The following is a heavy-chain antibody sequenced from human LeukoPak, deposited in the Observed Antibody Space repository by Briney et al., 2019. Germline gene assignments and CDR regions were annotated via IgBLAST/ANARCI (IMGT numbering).Heavy chain of an antibody. CDR2: MNPNSGNT. J-gene: IGHJ6*03. CDR1: GYTFTSYD. V-gene: IGHV1-8*01. D-gene: IGHD5-24*01. Sequence: GASVKVSCKASGYTFTSYDINWVRQATGQGLEWMGWMNPNSGNTGYAQKFQGRVTMTRNTSISTAYMELSSLRSEDTAVYYCARGNNYYYYYYYMDVWGKGTTVTISS. CDR3: ARGNNYYYYYYYMDV.